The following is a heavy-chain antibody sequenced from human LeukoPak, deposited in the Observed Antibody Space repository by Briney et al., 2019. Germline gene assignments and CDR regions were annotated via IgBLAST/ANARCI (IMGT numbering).Heavy chain of an antibody. V-gene: IGHV3-23*01. Sequence: GGSLRLSCAASAFTFSSYAMSWVRRAPGKGLEWVSTISNSDGSTYYADSVKGRFTISRDNSENTLYLQMNSLRAEDTAVYYCAKATGYLLWGQGTLVIVSS. CDR3: AKATGYLL. D-gene: IGHD1-14*01. J-gene: IGHJ4*02. CDR1: AFTFSSYA. CDR2: ISNSDGST.